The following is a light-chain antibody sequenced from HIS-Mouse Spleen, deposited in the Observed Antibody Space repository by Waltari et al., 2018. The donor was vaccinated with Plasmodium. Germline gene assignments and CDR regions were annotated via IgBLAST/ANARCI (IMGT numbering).Light chain of an antibody. J-gene: IGLJ3*02. CDR3: YSTDSSGNHRV. Sequence: SYELTQPPSVSVSPGQTARITCSGDALPKKYAYWYQQKSGQGPVLVIYEDSKRPPGSPGVFSGSSSGTMATLTISGAQVEDEADYYCYSTDSSGNHRVFGGGTKLTVL. V-gene: IGLV3-10*01. CDR2: EDS. CDR1: ALPKKY.